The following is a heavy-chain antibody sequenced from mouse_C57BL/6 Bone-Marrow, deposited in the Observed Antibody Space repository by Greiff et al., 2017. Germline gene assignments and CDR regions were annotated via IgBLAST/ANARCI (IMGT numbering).Heavy chain of an antibody. J-gene: IGHJ1*03. CDR3: ARPYYSNYWYFDV. CDR1: GYTFTSYW. Sequence: QVQLQQPGAELVKPGASVKMSCKASGYTFTSYWITWVTQRPGQGLEWIGDIYPGGGSTNYNEKCKSKATLTVDTSSSTAYMQLSSRTSEEAAVYYCARPYYSNYWYFDVWGTGTTVTVSS. V-gene: IGHV1-55*01. D-gene: IGHD2-5*01. CDR2: IYPGGGST.